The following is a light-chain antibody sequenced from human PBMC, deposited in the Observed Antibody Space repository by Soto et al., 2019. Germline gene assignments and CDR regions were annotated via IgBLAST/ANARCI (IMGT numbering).Light chain of an antibody. J-gene: IGKJ2*01. V-gene: IGKV1-39*01. CDR2: ASY. CDR1: QSISSH. CDR3: QLSYITPRST. Sequence: DLQITQSQSSLSASVGDRVTITCRASQSISSHLNLYQHKPGRPPRLLIFASYILEGGVPSRFSGSGSDTYVSLPIDSLQPEDVAADCCQLSYITPRSTFGQGTKVEI.